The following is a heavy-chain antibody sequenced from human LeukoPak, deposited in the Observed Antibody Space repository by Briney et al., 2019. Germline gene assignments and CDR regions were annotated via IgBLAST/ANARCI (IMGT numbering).Heavy chain of an antibody. D-gene: IGHD2-2*01. CDR3: ARALDSSSSRYQAFEY. CDR1: GFTFSNYW. Sequence: GGSLRLSCAASGFTFSNYWMSWLRQAPGKGLEWVANIKQDGSEKYYVDSVKGRFTISRDNAKNSLYLQMNSLRAEDTAVYYCARALDSSSSRYQAFEYWGQGTLVTVSS. J-gene: IGHJ4*02. CDR2: IKQDGSEK. V-gene: IGHV3-7*01.